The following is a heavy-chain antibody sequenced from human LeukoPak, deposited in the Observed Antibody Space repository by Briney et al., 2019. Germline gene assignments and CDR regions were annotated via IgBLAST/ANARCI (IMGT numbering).Heavy chain of an antibody. V-gene: IGHV3-30*15. CDR2: I. J-gene: IGHJ6*02. D-gene: IGHD3-16*01. CDR1: GFTFSTYA. CDR3: ARGGGLDV. Sequence: GGSLRLSCVVSGFTFSTYAIHWVRQAPGKGLEWVAAIKGRSTISRDNFKNTLYLEMSSLRVEDTAVYYCARGGGLDVWGQGATVTVSS.